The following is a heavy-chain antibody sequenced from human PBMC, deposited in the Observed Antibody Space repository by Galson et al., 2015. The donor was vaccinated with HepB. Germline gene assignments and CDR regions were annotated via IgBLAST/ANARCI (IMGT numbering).Heavy chain of an antibody. D-gene: IGHD3-10*01. J-gene: IGHJ6*02. CDR3: ARDSMTRFRGVSLDGMDV. V-gene: IGHV3-21*04. CDR1: GFSFSSDS. Sequence: SLRLSCAASGFSFSSDSMNWVRQAPGKGLEWVSSIRSSSSFTFYAEYVKGRFTISRDNAKNTLYLQMNSLRAEDTALYYCARDSMTRFRGVSLDGMDVWGQGTTVTVSS. CDR2: IRSSSSFT.